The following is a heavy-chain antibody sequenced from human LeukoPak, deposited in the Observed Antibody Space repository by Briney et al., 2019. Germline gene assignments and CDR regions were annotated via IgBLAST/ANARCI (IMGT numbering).Heavy chain of an antibody. D-gene: IGHD3-9*01. J-gene: IGHJ4*01. CDR1: GFTFSSYA. V-gene: IGHV3-66*01. CDR3: ATDIRSSPLGF. CDR2: IYAGGST. Sequence: GGSLRLSCAASGFTFSSYAMSWVRQAPGKGLEWVSIIYAGGSTYYADSVKGRFTISRDSSNNTLFLQMSNLRADDSGLYYCATDIRSSPLGFWGHGTLVTVSS.